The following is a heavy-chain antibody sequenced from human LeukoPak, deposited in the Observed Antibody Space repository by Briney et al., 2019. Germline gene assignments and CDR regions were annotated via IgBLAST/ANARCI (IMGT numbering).Heavy chain of an antibody. CDR1: GGSFSGYY. CDR3: AVGYSYGVFDY. CDR2: INHSGST. J-gene: IGHJ4*02. Sequence: SETLSLTCAVYGGSFSGYYWSWIRQPPGKGLEWIGEINHSGSTNYNPSLKSRVTISVDTSKNQFSLKLSSVTAADTAVYYCAVGYSYGVFDYWGQGTLVTVSS. V-gene: IGHV4-34*01. D-gene: IGHD5-18*01.